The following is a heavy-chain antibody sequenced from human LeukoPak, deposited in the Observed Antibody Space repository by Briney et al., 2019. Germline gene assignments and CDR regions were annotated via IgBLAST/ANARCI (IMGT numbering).Heavy chain of an antibody. J-gene: IGHJ3*02. CDR2: IYYSGST. CDR3: ARDHRLYYYDSSGYLGGREDAFDI. V-gene: IGHV4-59*01. CDR1: GGSITSYY. D-gene: IGHD3-22*01. Sequence: PSETLSLTCTVSGGSITSYYWSWIRQPPGKGLEWIGYIYYSGSTNYNPPLKSRVTISVDTSKKQFSLKLSSVTAADTAVYYCARDHRLYYYDSSGYLGGREDAFDIWGQGTMVTVSS.